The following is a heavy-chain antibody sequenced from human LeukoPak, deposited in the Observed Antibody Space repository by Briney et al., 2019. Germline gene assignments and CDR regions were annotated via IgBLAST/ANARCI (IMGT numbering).Heavy chain of an antibody. V-gene: IGHV3-7*01. J-gene: IGHJ6*02. CDR2: IDRDGSVK. CDR1: GFTFSNYW. Sequence: GGSLRLSCAASGFTFSNYWMTWVRQTPGKGLEFVANIDRDGSVKNYVGSVKGRFTISRDNAKNSLYLQMNSLRAEDTAVYCCASAYGMDVWGQGTTVTVSS. CDR3: ASAYGMDV.